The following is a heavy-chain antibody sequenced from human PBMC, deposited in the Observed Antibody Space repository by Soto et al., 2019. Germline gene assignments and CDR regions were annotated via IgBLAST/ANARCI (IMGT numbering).Heavy chain of an antibody. J-gene: IGHJ4*02. CDR1: GYTFTSYG. CDR3: ARDRANDYVWGSYRASFPYYFDY. Sequence: ASVKVSCKASGYTFTSYGISWVRQAPGQGLEWMGWISAYNGNTNYAQKLQGRVTMTTDTSTSTAYMELRSLRSDDTAVYYCARDRANDYVWGSYRASFPYYFDYWGQGTLVTVSS. CDR2: ISAYNGNT. V-gene: IGHV1-18*01. D-gene: IGHD3-16*02.